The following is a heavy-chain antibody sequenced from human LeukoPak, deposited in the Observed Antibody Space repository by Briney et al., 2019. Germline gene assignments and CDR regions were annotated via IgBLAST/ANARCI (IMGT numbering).Heavy chain of an antibody. Sequence: GGSLRLSCAASGFTFSSYAMHWVRQAPGKGLEWVAVISYDGSNKYYADSVKGRFTISRDNSKNTLYLQMNSLRAEDTAVYYCAKDGSGSSSYPPFDYWGQGTLVTVSS. V-gene: IGHV3-30-3*01. CDR3: AKDGSGSSSYPPFDY. CDR2: ISYDGSNK. D-gene: IGHD6-13*01. J-gene: IGHJ4*02. CDR1: GFTFSSYA.